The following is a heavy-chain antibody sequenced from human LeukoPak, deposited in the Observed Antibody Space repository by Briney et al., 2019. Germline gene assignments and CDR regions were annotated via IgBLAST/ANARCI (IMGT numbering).Heavy chain of an antibody. CDR2: INPNTGGT. CDR3: ARAPMIVVVYPPRLDF. CDR1: GYTFTGYY. J-gene: IGHJ4*02. Sequence: ASVKVSCKTSGYTFTGYYMHWVRQAPGQGLEWMGWINPNTGGTNYAQKFQGRVTMTSDTSISTAYMELSSLKSDDTAMYYCARAPMIVVVYPPRLDFWGQGTLVTVSS. V-gene: IGHV1-2*02. D-gene: IGHD3-22*01.